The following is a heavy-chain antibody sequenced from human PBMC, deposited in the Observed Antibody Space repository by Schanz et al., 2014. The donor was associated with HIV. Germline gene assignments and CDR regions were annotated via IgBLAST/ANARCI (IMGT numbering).Heavy chain of an antibody. CDR3: ARDRLHPGNGMDV. CDR1: GFSFDTFG. D-gene: IGHD4-4*01. Sequence: EVQLVESGGGLVKPGGSLRLSCAASGFSFDTFGIHWVRQAPGKGLEMVANMNQDGSRKYYGDSVKGRFTISRDNAANSLFLQMNSLRAEDTAVYYCARDRLHPGNGMDVWGQGTTVTVSS. V-gene: IGHV3-7*01. CDR2: MNQDGSRK. J-gene: IGHJ6*02.